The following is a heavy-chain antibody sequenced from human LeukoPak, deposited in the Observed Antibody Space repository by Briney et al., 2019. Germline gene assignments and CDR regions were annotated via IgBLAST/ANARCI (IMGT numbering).Heavy chain of an antibody. D-gene: IGHD2-15*01. CDR2: ISSSSSYI. CDR1: GFTFSSYS. CDR3: ARDQGVAWFDP. V-gene: IGHV3-21*01. Sequence: GGSLRLSCAASGFTFSSYSMNWVRQAPGKGLEWVSSISSSSSYIYYADSVKGRFTISRDNAKNSLYLQMNSLRAEDTAVYYCARDQGVAWFDPWGQGTLVTVSS. J-gene: IGHJ5*02.